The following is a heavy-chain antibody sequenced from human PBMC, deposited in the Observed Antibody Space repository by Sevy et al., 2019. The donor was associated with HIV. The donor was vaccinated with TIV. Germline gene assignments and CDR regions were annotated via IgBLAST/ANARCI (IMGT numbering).Heavy chain of an antibody. CDR1: GFTFSSYG. Sequence: GGSLRLSCAASGFTFSSYGMHWVRQAPGKGLEWVAFIRYDGSNKYYADSVKGRFTISRDNSKNTLYLQMNSLRAEDTAVYYCAKDNYDFWSGYYTTHYYYYYMDVWGKGTTVTVSS. J-gene: IGHJ6*03. CDR2: IRYDGSNK. CDR3: AKDNYDFWSGYYTTHYYYYYMDV. D-gene: IGHD3-3*01. V-gene: IGHV3-30*02.